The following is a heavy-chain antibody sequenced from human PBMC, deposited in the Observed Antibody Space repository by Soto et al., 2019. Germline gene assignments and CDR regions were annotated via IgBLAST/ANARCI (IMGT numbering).Heavy chain of an antibody. V-gene: IGHV1-46*01. J-gene: IGHJ6*02. CDR1: GSPFTNYF. D-gene: IGHD2-21*01. CDR3: ARDPNYCDLWAGAQYYHGMDV. CDR2: INPGNRFT. Sequence: XSVKVAGTLSGSPFTNYFLHWVRQAAGQDLEWMGTINPGNRFTTYALKYQDGVTIARVTSTSTVYLKLRSLRSEDTAIYSCARDPNYCDLWAGAQYYHGMDVCGQGTTVTVSS.